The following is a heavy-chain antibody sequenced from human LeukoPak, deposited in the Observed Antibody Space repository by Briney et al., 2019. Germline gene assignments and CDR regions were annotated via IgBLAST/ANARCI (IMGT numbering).Heavy chain of an antibody. CDR2: ISGSGGST. CDR1: GFHFNSAA. CDR3: AKAHGGSYHSGID. D-gene: IGHD1-26*01. Sequence: GGSLRLSCAASGFHFNSAAMTWVRQAPGKGLEWVSGISGSGGSTYYADSVKGRFSISRDNSKNTLYLQLNSLRVEDTAEYYCAKAHGGSYHSGIDWGQGTLVIVSS. J-gene: IGHJ4*02. V-gene: IGHV3-23*01.